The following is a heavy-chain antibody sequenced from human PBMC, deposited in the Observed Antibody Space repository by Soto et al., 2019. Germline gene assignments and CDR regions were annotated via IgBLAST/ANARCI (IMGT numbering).Heavy chain of an antibody. CDR2: ISAGGSNT. V-gene: IGHV3-23*01. D-gene: IGHD3-10*01. CDR3: ADGGEWAFNFDY. J-gene: IGHJ4*02. Sequence: TGGSLRLSCTACGFTFSSYAMSWVRQAPGKGLEWVSGISAGGSNTYYPDSVKGRFTISRDNSKNTLYLQMNNLRVEDTAVYYCADGGEWAFNFDYWGPGTPVTVSS. CDR1: GFTFSSYA.